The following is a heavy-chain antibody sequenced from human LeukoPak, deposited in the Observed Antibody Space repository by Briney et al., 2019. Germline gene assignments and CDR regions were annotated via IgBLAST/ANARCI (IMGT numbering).Heavy chain of an antibody. CDR3: ARAPYSSSWYFDY. V-gene: IGHV3-66*01. CDR1: GFTVSSSY. J-gene: IGHJ4*02. Sequence: PGVSLRLSCAASGFTVSSSYMTWVRQAPGKGLEWVSVIYSGGSTHYAGSVKGRFTISRDNSKNTVYLQMNSPRAEDTAVYHCARAPYSSSWYFDYWGQGTLVTVSS. D-gene: IGHD6-13*01. CDR2: IYSGGST.